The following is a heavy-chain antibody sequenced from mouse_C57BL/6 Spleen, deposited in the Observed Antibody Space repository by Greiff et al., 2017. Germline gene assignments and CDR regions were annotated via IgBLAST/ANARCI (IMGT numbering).Heavy chain of an antibody. CDR3: TTPWGSSSRFAY. J-gene: IGHJ3*01. V-gene: IGHV14-1*01. D-gene: IGHD1-1*01. Sequence: DVHLVESGAELVRPGASVKLSCTASGFNIKDYYMHWVKQRPEQGLEWIGRIDPEDGDTEYAPKFQGKATMTADTSSNTAYLQLSSLTSDDTAVYYCTTPWGSSSRFAYWGQGTLVTVSA. CDR2: IDPEDGDT. CDR1: GFNIKDYY.